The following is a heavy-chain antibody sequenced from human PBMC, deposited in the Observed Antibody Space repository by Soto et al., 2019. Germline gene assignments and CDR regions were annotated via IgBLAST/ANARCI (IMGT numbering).Heavy chain of an antibody. CDR3: ARGMYYDILTGYSHRALDI. J-gene: IGHJ3*02. CDR2: IYYSGST. D-gene: IGHD3-9*01. Sequence: PSETLSLTCSVSGASISSYYWSWIRQPPGKGLEWLGYIYYSGSTNHNPSLKSRVTISVDKSKNQFSLKLSSVTAADTAVYYCARGMYYDILTGYSHRALDIWGQGTMVTVSS. CDR1: GASISSYY. V-gene: IGHV4-59*12.